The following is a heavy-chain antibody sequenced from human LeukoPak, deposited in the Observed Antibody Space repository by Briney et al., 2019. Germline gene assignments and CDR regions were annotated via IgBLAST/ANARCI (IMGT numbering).Heavy chain of an antibody. V-gene: IGHV1-2*06. CDR1: GYTFTSNY. Sequence: ASVKVSCKASGYTFTSNYIHWVRQAPGQGLEWMGRINPNSGGTNYEQKFQGRVTMTRDTSINTAYMELSRLTSDDTAVFYCARRHDFYGMDVWGQGTTVTVSS. CDR3: ARRHDFYGMDV. J-gene: IGHJ6*02. D-gene: IGHD2-21*02. CDR2: INPNSGGT.